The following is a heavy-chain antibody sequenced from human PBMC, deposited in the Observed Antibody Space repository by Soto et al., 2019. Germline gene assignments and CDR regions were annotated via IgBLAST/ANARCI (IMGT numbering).Heavy chain of an antibody. J-gene: IGHJ6*03. D-gene: IGHD2-8*01. Sequence: VQLVQSGAEVKRPGSSVKVSCKAPVGTFSDYNIAWVRQARGQGLEWMGRIIPKLGITNYAHKFQERVRITADKATSTADMEWTSLSYEDTAVYFCARVEGTRKTNGYHYLDVWGEGTSGTVS. CDR2: IIPKLGIT. V-gene: IGHV1-69*02. CDR1: VGTFSDYN. CDR3: ARVEGTRKTNGYHYLDV.